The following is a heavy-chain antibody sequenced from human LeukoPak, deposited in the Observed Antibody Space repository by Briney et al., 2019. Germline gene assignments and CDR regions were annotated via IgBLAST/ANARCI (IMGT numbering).Heavy chain of an antibody. CDR3: ARLDYGDYSSGEAFDI. CDR1: GXSFSGYY. J-gene: IGHJ3*02. V-gene: IGHV4-34*01. Sequence: PSETLSLTCAVYGXSFSGYYWSWIRQPPGKGLEWIGSIYHTGSAYYSPSLKSRVTISVDTSKNQFSLKVTSVTAADTAVFYCARLDYGDYSSGEAFDIWGQGTMVTVSS. CDR2: IYHTGSA. D-gene: IGHD4-17*01.